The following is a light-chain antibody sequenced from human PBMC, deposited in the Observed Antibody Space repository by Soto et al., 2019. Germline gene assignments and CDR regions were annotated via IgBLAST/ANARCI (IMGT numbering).Light chain of an antibody. J-gene: IGLJ1*01. Sequence: QSALTQPASVSGSLGQSITISCIGTNSNIGSYNLVSWYQHQPGKAPKIMIFEGSKRPSGVSNRFSGSRSGNTASLTISGLQAEDEADYYCCSFAGTGTQYVFGTGTKLTVL. CDR2: EGS. V-gene: IGLV2-23*01. CDR1: NSNIGSYNL. CDR3: CSFAGTGTQYV.